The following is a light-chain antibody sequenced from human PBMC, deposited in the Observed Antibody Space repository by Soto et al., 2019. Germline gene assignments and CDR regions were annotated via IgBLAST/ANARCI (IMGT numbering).Light chain of an antibody. V-gene: IGKV1-33*01. Sequence: DIQMTQSPSSLSASAGDRVTITCQASQDIRNFLNWYQQKPGKAPKLLIYHASNLETGVPSRFSGSGSGTDFTFTISSLQPEDVATYYCQQYDSLPLTFGGGTKVEI. CDR3: QQYDSLPLT. CDR1: QDIRNF. CDR2: HAS. J-gene: IGKJ4*01.